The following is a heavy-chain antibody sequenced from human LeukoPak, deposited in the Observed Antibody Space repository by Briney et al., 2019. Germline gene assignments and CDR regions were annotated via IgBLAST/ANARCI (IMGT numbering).Heavy chain of an antibody. CDR3: ALASMVQGVTFDY. Sequence: GGSLRLSCAASGFTFSSYAMSWVRQAPGKGLEWVSAISGSGGSTYYADSVKGRFTISRDNSKNTLYLQMNSLRAEDTAVYYCALASMVQGVTFDYWGQGTPVTVSS. J-gene: IGHJ4*02. V-gene: IGHV3-23*01. CDR1: GFTFSSYA. D-gene: IGHD3-10*01. CDR2: ISGSGGST.